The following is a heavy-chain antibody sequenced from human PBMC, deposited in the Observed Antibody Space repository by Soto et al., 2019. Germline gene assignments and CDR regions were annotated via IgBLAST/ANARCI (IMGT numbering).Heavy chain of an antibody. CDR3: AKDLFRYSSSWYPSFDY. CDR2: ISYDGSNK. D-gene: IGHD6-13*01. Sequence: GGSLRLSCAASGFTFSSYGMHWVRQAPGKGLEWVAVISYDGSNKYYADSVKGRFTISRDNSKNTLYLQMNSLRAEDTAVYYCAKDLFRYSSSWYPSFDYWGQGTLVTVSS. CDR1: GFTFSSYG. V-gene: IGHV3-30*18. J-gene: IGHJ4*02.